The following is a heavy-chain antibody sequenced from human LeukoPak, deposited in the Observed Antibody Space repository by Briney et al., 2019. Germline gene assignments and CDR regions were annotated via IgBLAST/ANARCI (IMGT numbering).Heavy chain of an antibody. CDR1: GFSFSDYY. V-gene: IGHV3-11*06. CDR3: ARGHYGMDV. CDR2: ISTSSSDT. J-gene: IGHJ6*02. Sequence: PGGSLRLSCAASGFSFSDYYMTWIRQAPGRGLECVSYISTSSSDTNYADSVKGRFTISRDNSKISLYLQMNSLRAEDTAVYYCARGHYGMDVWGQGTTVTVSS.